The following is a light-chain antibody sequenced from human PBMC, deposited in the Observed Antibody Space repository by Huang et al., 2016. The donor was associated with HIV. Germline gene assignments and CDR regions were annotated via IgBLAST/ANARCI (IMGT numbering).Light chain of an antibody. CDR2: DAS. J-gene: IGKJ4*01. V-gene: IGKV1-33*01. Sequence: DIQMTQSPSSLSSSLGDRVTITCQASQDISTYLNWYQQKPGKAPKLRIYDASNLETGVPSRFSGSGSGTDFTFTISSLQPEDIATYYCQQYDNRITFGGGTKVEIK. CDR3: QQYDNRIT. CDR1: QDISTY.